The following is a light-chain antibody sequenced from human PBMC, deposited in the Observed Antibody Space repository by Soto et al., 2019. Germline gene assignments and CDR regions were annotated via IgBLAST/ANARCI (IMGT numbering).Light chain of an antibody. Sequence: ELTQPLSVSVALGQTARITCGGNNIGSKNVHWYQQKPGQAPVLVIYRDSNRPSGIPERFSGSNSGNTATLTISRAQAGDEADYYCQVWDSSTFYVFGTGTKLTVL. V-gene: IGLV3-9*01. J-gene: IGLJ1*01. CDR2: RDS. CDR1: NIGSKN. CDR3: QVWDSSTFYV.